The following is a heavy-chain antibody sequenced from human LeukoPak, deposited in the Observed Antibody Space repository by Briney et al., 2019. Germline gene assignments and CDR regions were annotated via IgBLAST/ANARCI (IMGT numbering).Heavy chain of an antibody. CDR3: ARAYSSSWYYFDY. Sequence: ASVRVSCRAFGYSFADYDINWVRQAPGQCLEWMGWLTPSSDNTGYSQKFQGRVTITRNSSISTAYLELSSLRSEDTAVYYCARAYSSSWYYFDYWGQGTLLTVSS. D-gene: IGHD6-13*01. J-gene: IGHJ4*02. CDR2: LTPSSDNT. CDR1: GYSFADYD. V-gene: IGHV1-8*03.